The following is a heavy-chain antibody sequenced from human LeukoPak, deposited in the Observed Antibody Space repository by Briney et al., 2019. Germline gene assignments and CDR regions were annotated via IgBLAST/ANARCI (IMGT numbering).Heavy chain of an antibody. CDR3: ARVVFRSVSDYCDSSGQKRGYFQH. CDR1: GGSISSTNW. CDR2: INHSGST. D-gene: IGHD3-22*01. Sequence: SETLSLTCAVSGGSISSTNWWSWVRQPPGKGLEWIGEINHSGSTNYNPSLKSRVTISVDTSKNQFSLKLSSVTAADTAVYYCARVVFRSVSDYCDSSGQKRGYFQHWGQGTLVTVSS. V-gene: IGHV4-4*02. J-gene: IGHJ1*01.